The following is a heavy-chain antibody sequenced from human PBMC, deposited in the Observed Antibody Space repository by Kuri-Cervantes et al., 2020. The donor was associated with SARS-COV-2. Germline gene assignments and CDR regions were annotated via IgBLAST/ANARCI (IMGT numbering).Heavy chain of an antibody. V-gene: IGHV3-21*01. J-gene: IGHJ5*02. D-gene: IGHD5-12*01. CDR2: ISSSSSYI. CDR1: GFTFSSYS. CDR3: ARNSGYDFWFDP. Sequence: LSLTCAASGFTFSSYSMNWVRQAPGKGLEWVSSISSSSSYIYYADSVKGRFTISRDNAKNPLYLQMNSLRAEDTAVYYCARNSGYDFWFDPWGQGTLVTVSS.